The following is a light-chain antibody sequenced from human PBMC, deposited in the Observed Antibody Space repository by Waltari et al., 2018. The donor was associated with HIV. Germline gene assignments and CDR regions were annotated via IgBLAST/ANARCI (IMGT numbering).Light chain of an antibody. CDR2: WAS. CDR1: RTVLYNRNY. V-gene: IGKV4-1*01. CDR3: QQYYTLRST. Sequence: DIVMTQSPDSLAVFLGARATVTCTSSRTVLYNRNYLAWYQQKPGQAPKVLICWASTRAFGVPDRISGSGSGTDFSLTISRVQADDVAIYYCQQYYTLRSTFGGGTKIEI. J-gene: IGKJ4*01.